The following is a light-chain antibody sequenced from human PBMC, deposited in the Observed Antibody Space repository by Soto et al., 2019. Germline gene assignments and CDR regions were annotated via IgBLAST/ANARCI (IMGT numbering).Light chain of an antibody. J-gene: IGLJ7*01. CDR1: TGPVTSGHY. V-gene: IGLV7-46*01. CDR3: LLSFSDGYGDAYAV. Sequence: QAVVTQEPSLTVSPGGTVTLTCGSSTGPVTSGHYPYWFQQKPGQAPRTLIYTTNSKLSWTPARFFGSLLGGKAALTLTGAQPEDEAEYYCLLSFSDGYGDAYAVFGGGTQLTVL. CDR2: TTN.